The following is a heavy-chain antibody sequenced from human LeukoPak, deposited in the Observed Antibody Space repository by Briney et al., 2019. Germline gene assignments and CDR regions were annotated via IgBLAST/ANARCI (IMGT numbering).Heavy chain of an antibody. CDR3: AKDRWGATNWFDP. Sequence: GGSLRLSCAASGFTFVNSAMDWVRQAPGKGLEWVSGISGSGGTTYYADSVKGRFTISRDNSKNTLYLQMNSLRAEDTAVYYCAKDRWGATNWFDPWGQGTLVTVSS. CDR2: ISGSGGTT. V-gene: IGHV3-23*01. D-gene: IGHD1-26*01. J-gene: IGHJ5*02. CDR1: GFTFVNSA.